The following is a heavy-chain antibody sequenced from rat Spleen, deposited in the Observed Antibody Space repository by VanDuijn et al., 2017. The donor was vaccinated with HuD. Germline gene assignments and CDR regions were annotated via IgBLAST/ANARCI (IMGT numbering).Heavy chain of an antibody. CDR3: TTPTNYYSSYSFDY. D-gene: IGHD1-2*01. J-gene: IGHJ2*01. CDR2: INFDGRST. CDR1: GFTFNYYD. Sequence: EVQLVESGGGLVQPGRSLKLSCAASGFTFNYYDMAWVRQAPAKGLEWVASINFDGRSTYYRDSVKGRFTISRDNAKSTLFLQMDSLRSEDTAIYYCTTPTNYYSSYSFDYWGQGVMVTVSS. V-gene: IGHV5-20*01.